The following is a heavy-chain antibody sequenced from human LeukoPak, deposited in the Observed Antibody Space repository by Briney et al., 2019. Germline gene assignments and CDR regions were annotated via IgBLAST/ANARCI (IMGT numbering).Heavy chain of an antibody. CDR2: INPSGGST. V-gene: IGHV1-46*01. CDR3: GRSNYDFWIPYYVYYIDV. J-gene: IGHJ6*03. CDR1: GYTFTSYY. D-gene: IGHD3-3*01. Sequence: GASVKVSCKASGYTFTSYYMHWVRQAPGQGLEWMGIINPSGGSTSYAQKFQGRVTMTRDMSTSTVYMELSSLRSEDTAVYYCGRSNYDFWIPYYVYYIDVLVKGTTVTVSS.